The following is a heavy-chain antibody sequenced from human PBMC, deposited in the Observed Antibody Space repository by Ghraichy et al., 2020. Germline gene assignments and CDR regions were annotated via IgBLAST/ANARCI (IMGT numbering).Heavy chain of an antibody. Sequence: GGSLRLSCAASGFTFSSYSMNWVRQAPGKRLEWVSSISSSSSYIYYADSVKGRFTISRDNAKNSLYLQMNSLRAEDTAVYYCARDERMVTMVRGPEMNAFDIWGQGTMVTVSS. CDR3: ARDERMVTMVRGPEMNAFDI. V-gene: IGHV3-21*01. J-gene: IGHJ3*02. CDR1: GFTFSSYS. D-gene: IGHD3-10*01. CDR2: ISSSSSYI.